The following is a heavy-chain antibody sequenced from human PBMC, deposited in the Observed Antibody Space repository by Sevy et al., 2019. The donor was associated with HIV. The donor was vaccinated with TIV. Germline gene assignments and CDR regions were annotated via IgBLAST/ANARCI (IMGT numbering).Heavy chain of an antibody. D-gene: IGHD3-22*01. CDR2: ISGSGGST. CDR3: AKDRYHTSGYYPEGAFDI. V-gene: IGHV3-23*01. Sequence: GGSLRLSCAASGFTFSSYALNWVRQAPGKGLEWLSTISGSGGSTYYAASVKGRFTISRDNSKNTLYLQMDSLRAEDTAVYYCAKDRYHTSGYYPEGAFDIWGQGTMVTVSS. J-gene: IGHJ3*02. CDR1: GFTFSSYA.